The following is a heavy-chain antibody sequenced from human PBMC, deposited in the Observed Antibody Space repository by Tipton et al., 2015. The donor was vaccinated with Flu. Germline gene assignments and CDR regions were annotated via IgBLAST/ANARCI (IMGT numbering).Heavy chain of an antibody. CDR1: GGSISSYY. CDR2: IYTSGST. Sequence: TLSLTCTVSGGSISSYYWSWIRQPAGKGLEWIGRIYTSGSTNYNPSLKSRVTMSVDTSKNQFSLKLSSVTAADTAVYYCAKSGSYQGYWYFDLWGRGTLVTVSS. V-gene: IGHV4-4*07. D-gene: IGHD1-26*01. CDR3: AKSGSYQGYWYFDL. J-gene: IGHJ2*01.